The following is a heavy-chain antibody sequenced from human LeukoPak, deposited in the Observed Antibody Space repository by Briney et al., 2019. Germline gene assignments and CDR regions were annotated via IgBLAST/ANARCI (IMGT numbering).Heavy chain of an antibody. CDR1: GFTFSSYA. J-gene: IGHJ6*02. Sequence: PGGSLRLSCAASGFTFSSYAMHWVRQAPGKGLEWVAVISYDGSNKYYADSVKGRFTISRDNSKNTLYLQMNSLRAEDTAVYYCTPSGYDTIKYGMDVWGQGTTVTVSS. D-gene: IGHD5-12*01. CDR3: TPSGYDTIKYGMDV. V-gene: IGHV3-30-3*01. CDR2: ISYDGSNK.